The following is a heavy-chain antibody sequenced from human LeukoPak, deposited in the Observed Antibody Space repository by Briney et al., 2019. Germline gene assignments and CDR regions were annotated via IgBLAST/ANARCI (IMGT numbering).Heavy chain of an antibody. CDR3: AGEPVHYYDSSGYYYGEDY. D-gene: IGHD3-22*01. V-gene: IGHV4-39*02. CDR1: GGSISSSSYY. Sequence: SETLSLTCTVSGGSISSSSYYWGWIRQPPGKGLEWIGSIYYSGSTYYNPSLKSRVTISVDTSKNQFSLKLSSVTAADTAVYYCAGEPVHYYDSSGYYYGEDYWGQGTLVTVSS. CDR2: IYYSGST. J-gene: IGHJ4*02.